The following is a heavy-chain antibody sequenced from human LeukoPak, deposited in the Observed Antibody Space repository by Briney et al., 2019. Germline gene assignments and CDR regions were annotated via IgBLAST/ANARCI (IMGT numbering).Heavy chain of an antibody. V-gene: IGHV3-23*01. CDR1: GFTFSSYA. J-gene: IGHJ4*02. D-gene: IGHD2-15*01. CDR3: ARERLKYCSSGSCYWCGDY. CDR2: ISASGGST. Sequence: GGSLRLSCAASGFTFSSYAMSWVRQAPGKGLEWVSAISASGGSTYYADSVKGRFTIPRDNSKNTLYLQMNSLRAEDTAVYYCARERLKYCSSGSCYWCGDYWGQGTLVTVSS.